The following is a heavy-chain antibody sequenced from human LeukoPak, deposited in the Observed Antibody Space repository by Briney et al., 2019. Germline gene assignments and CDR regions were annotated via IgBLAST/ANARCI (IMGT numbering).Heavy chain of an antibody. Sequence: ASVKVSCKASGYTFTCYYMHWVRQAPGQGLEWMGIINPSGGSTSYAQKFQGRVTMTRDMSTSTVYMELSSLRSEDASVYYCARDRGNYDAFDIWGQGTMVTVSS. J-gene: IGHJ3*02. CDR1: GYTFTCYY. V-gene: IGHV1-46*01. CDR2: INPSGGST. D-gene: IGHD4-11*01. CDR3: ARDRGNYDAFDI.